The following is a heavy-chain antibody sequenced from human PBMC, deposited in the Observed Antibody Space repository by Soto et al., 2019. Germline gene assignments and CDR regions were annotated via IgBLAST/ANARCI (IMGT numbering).Heavy chain of an antibody. D-gene: IGHD3-10*01. J-gene: IGHJ3*02. V-gene: IGHV1-69*06. Sequence: QVQLEQSGAEVKKPGSSVKVSCKASGGTLSDHGVAWLRQAPGQGLEWMGGTIPVFNTAKYAQKVQGRVTVTADKFTNIADMELSSLRSADTAFYFCARGVYGSGNYYTGPSAFDIWGQGTMVIVSS. CDR1: GGTLSDHG. CDR2: TIPVFNTA. CDR3: ARGVYGSGNYYTGPSAFDI.